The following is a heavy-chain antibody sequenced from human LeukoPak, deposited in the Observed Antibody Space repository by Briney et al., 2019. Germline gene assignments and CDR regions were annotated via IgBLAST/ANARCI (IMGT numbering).Heavy chain of an antibody. CDR3: ARVTYSSGWYDY. J-gene: IGHJ4*02. D-gene: IGHD6-19*01. Sequence: GGFLRLSCAASGFTVSSNYMGWVRQAPGKGLVWVSRINSDGSSASYADSVKGRFTISRDNAKNTLYLQMNSLRAEDTAVYYCARVTYSSGWYDYWGQGTLVTVSS. CDR1: GFTVSSNY. V-gene: IGHV3-74*01. CDR2: INSDGSSA.